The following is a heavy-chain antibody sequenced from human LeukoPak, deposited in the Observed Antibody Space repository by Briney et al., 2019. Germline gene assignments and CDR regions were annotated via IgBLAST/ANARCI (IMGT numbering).Heavy chain of an antibody. CDR2: ISWNSGSI. CDR3: AKGNYYDSSGYYSY. J-gene: IGHJ4*02. D-gene: IGHD3-22*01. Sequence: GGSLRLSCAASGFTFDDYAMHWVRQAPGKGLEWASGISWNSGSIGYADSVKGRFTISRDNAKNSLYLQMNSLRAEDTALYYCAKGNYYDSSGYYSYWGQGTLVTVSS. CDR1: GFTFDDYA. V-gene: IGHV3-9*01.